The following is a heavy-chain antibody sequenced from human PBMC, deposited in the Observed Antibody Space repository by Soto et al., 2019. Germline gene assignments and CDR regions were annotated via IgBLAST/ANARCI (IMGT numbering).Heavy chain of an antibody. CDR3: AREWELGGYYFDY. CDR2: INPNSGGT. J-gene: IGHJ4*02. Sequence: ASVKVSCKASGYTFTGYYMHWVRQAPGQGLEWMGWINPNSGGTNYAQKFQGWVTMTRDTSISTAYMELSRLRSDDTAVYYCAREWELGGYYFDYWGQGTLVTVSS. D-gene: IGHD1-26*01. V-gene: IGHV1-2*04. CDR1: GYTFTGYY.